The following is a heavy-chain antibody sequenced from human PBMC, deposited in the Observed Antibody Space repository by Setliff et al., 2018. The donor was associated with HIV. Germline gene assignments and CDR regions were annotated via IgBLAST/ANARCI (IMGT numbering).Heavy chain of an antibody. CDR2: IFSSGST. D-gene: IGHD6-19*01. Sequence: SETLSLTCTVSGGSISSGGYYWSWIRQHPGKGLEWIGFIFSSGSTKYNPSLQSRVTMSIDTSKNQFSLKLNSVTAADTAVYYCARSPRIGVAGEFEYWGQGTLVTVS. CDR1: GGSISSGGYY. V-gene: IGHV4-61*08. J-gene: IGHJ4*02. CDR3: ARSPRIGVAGEFEY.